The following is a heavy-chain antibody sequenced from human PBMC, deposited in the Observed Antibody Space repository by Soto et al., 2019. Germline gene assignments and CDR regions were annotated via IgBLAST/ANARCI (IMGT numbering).Heavy chain of an antibody. CDR2: MNPNSGNT. D-gene: IGHD1-26*01. Sequence: QVQLVQSGAEVKKPGASVKVSCKASGYTFTSYDINWVRQATGQGLEWMGWMNPNSGNTGYAQKFHGRVTMTRNTSISTADIELRSLRSEDPGVYYCARGATGAPEYWGQGTLVTVSS. J-gene: IGHJ4*02. CDR3: ARGATGAPEY. V-gene: IGHV1-8*01. CDR1: GYTFTSYD.